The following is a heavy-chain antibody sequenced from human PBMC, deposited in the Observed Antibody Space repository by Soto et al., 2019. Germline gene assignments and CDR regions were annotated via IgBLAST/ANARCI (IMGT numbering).Heavy chain of an antibody. D-gene: IGHD6-6*01. CDR1: GGTFSSYA. CDR2: IIPIFGTA. CDR3: ARGGYSSSGGDYYYGMDV. V-gene: IGHV1-69*01. Sequence: QVQLVQSGAEVKKPGSSVKVSCKASGGTFSSYAISWVRQAPGQGLEWMGGIIPIFGTANYAQKFQGRVTITADEPTSTAYMELSSLRSEDTAVYYCARGGYSSSGGDYYYGMDVWGQGTTVTVSS. J-gene: IGHJ6*02.